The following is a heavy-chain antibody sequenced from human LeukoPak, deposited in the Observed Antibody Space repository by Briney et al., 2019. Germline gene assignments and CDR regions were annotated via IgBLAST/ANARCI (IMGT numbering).Heavy chain of an antibody. Sequence: GGSLRLSCAASGFTFSSYGMHWVRQAPGKGLEWVAAIWYDGSNKNYADSVKGRFTISRDNSKNALYLQMNSVRAEDTAVYYCARDYGSGSYYTAPGWFDPWGQGTLVTVSS. V-gene: IGHV3-33*01. J-gene: IGHJ5*02. CDR2: IWYDGSNK. CDR1: GFTFSSYG. CDR3: ARDYGSGSYYTAPGWFDP. D-gene: IGHD3-10*01.